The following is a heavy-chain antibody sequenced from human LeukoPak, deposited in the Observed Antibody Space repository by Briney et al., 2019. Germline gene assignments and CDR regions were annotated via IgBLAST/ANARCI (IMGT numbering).Heavy chain of an antibody. V-gene: IGHV3-66*01. CDR3: ARGAGAYNYYAMDV. Sequence: GGSQRLSCAASGFIVSTSDMNWVRQAPGRGLEWISGIYIGGNTVSADFVKGRFTISRDSSMNTLYLQMDSLRPEGTALYYCARGAGAYNYYAMDVWGQGTTVTVSS. CDR1: GFIVSTSD. D-gene: IGHD6-19*01. J-gene: IGHJ6*02. CDR2: IYIGGNT.